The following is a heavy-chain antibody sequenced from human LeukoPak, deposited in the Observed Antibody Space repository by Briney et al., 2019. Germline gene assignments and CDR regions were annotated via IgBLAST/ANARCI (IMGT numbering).Heavy chain of an antibody. J-gene: IGHJ4*02. CDR2: IYPGDSDT. V-gene: IGHV5-51*01. D-gene: IGHD4-17*01. CDR1: GYSFTSYW. CDR3: ARQALYGDYVRGGFDY. Sequence: GESLKISCKGSGYSFTSYWIGWVRQMPGKGLEWMGIIYPGDSDTRYSPSFQGQVTISADKSISTAYLQWSSLKASDTAMYYCARQALYGDYVRGGFDYWGQGTLVTVSS.